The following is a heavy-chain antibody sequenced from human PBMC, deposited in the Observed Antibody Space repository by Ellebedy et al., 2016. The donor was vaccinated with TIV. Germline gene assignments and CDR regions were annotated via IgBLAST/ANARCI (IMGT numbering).Heavy chain of an antibody. J-gene: IGHJ4*02. CDR1: GFTFSTYG. D-gene: IGHD3-22*01. CDR2: ISYDGSTK. Sequence: GESLKISCAASGFTFSTYGMQWVRQAPGKGLEWVAVISYDGSTKYYADSVKGRFTISRDNSKNTMYLQMNSLRAEDTAVYYCAKEYDSRGYGAYFDPWGQGTLVTVSS. CDR3: AKEYDSRGYGAYFDP. V-gene: IGHV3-30*18.